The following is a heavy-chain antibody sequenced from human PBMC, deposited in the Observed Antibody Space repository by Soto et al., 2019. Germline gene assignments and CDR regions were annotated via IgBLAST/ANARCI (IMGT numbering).Heavy chain of an antibody. D-gene: IGHD2-8*01. CDR3: AADATAWQQMVPSDY. Sequence: SVKVSCKASGFTFTSSAFQWVRQARGQRLEWIGWIAVGSGYTNYAQRFQDRVTLTRDMSTATTYMELSRLTSEDTAIYYCAADATAWQQMVPSDYWGPGTLVTVSS. CDR1: GFTFTSSA. CDR2: IAVGSGYT. J-gene: IGHJ4*02. V-gene: IGHV1-58*01.